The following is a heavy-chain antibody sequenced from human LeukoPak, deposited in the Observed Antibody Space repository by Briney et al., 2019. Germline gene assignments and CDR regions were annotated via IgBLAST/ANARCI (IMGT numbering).Heavy chain of an antibody. CDR3: ARAPQRSYQHNWFDP. D-gene: IGHD2-21*01. CDR2: INHSGST. V-gene: IGHV4-4*02. Sequence: SGTLSLTCAVSGGSISSSNWWSWVRQPPGKGREWIGEINHSGSTNYNPSLNSRVTISVDTSKNQFSLKLSSVTAADTAVYYCARAPQRSYQHNWFDPWGQGTLVTVSS. CDR1: GGSISSSNW. J-gene: IGHJ5*02.